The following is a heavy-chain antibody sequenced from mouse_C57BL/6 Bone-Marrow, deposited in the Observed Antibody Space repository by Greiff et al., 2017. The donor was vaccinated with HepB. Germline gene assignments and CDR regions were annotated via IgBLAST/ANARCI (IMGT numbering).Heavy chain of an antibody. CDR2: IYPGSGNT. J-gene: IGHJ4*01. Sequence: QVQLKQSGAELVRPGASVKLSCKASGYTFTDYYINWVKQRPGQGLEWIARIYPGSGNTYYNEKFKGKATLTAEKSSSTAYMQLSSLTSEDSAVYFYARSTTIYYYGSSLMDYWGQGTSVTVTS. V-gene: IGHV1-76*01. CDR3: ARSTTIYYYGSSLMDY. CDR1: GYTFTDYY. D-gene: IGHD1-1*01.